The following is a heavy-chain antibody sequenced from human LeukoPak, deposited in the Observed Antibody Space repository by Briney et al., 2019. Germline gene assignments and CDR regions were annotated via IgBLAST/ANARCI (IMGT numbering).Heavy chain of an antibody. V-gene: IGHV5-51*01. D-gene: IGHD3-10*01. CDR2: IYPGDSDT. CDR3: ARTYYYGSGSSGNWFDP. CDR1: GYSFTSYW. Sequence: GESLKISCKGSGYSFTSYWIGWVRQLPGKGLEWMGVIYPGDSDTRYSPSFQGQVTISADKSISTAYLQWSSLKASDTAMYYCARTYYYGSGSSGNWFDPWGQGTLVTVSS. J-gene: IGHJ5*02.